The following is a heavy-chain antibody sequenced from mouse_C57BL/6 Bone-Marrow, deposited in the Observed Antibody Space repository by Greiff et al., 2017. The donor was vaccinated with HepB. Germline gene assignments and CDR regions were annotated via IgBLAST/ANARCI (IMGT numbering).Heavy chain of an antibody. CDR2: IDPNSGGT. D-gene: IGHD3-2*02. V-gene: IGHV1-72*01. Sequence: QVQLQQPGAELVKPGASVKLSCKASGYTFTSYWMHWVKQRPGRGLEWIGRIDPNSGGTKYNEKFKSKATLTVDKPSSTAYMQLSSLTSEDSAVYYCAKNTGTAHAPYYAMDYWGQGTSVTVSS. CDR3: AKNTGTAHAPYYAMDY. J-gene: IGHJ4*01. CDR1: GYTFTSYW.